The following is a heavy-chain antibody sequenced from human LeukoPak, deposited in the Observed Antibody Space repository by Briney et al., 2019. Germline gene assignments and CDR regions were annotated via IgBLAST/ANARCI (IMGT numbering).Heavy chain of an antibody. J-gene: IGHJ2*01. Sequence: SETLSLTCNVSGGSISGGSHYWTWIRQPAGKELEWIGHIFASDSTTYNPSLNSRLTLSIDTSKNQFSLKLNSVTAADTAVYYCARVQLGRYFDLWGRGTLVTVSS. V-gene: IGHV4-61*09. CDR3: ARVQLGRYFDL. D-gene: IGHD3-16*01. CDR2: IFASDST. CDR1: GGSISGGSHY.